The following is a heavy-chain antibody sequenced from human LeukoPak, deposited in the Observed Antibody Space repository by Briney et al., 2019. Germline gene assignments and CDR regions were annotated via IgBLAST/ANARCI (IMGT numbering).Heavy chain of an antibody. CDR2: ISSSSRTT. Sequence: KPGGSLRLSCAGSGFTFSSYNMNWVRQAPGKGLEWVSYISSSSRTTYYADSVKGRFTISRDNAKNSLNLQMNSLRDEDTAVYYCAREKWGSFDYWGQGTLVTVSS. V-gene: IGHV3-48*02. CDR3: AREKWGSFDY. CDR1: GFTFSSYN. D-gene: IGHD1-26*01. J-gene: IGHJ4*02.